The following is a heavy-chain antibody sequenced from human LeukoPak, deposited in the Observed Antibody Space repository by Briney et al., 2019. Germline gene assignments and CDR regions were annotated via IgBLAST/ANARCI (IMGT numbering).Heavy chain of an antibody. Sequence: GGSLRLSCAASGFTFSSYGMHWVRQAPGKGLEWVAVIWYDGSNKYYADSVKGRFTISRDNSKNTLYLQMNSLRAEDTAVYYCAKDGGSSCPDYWGQGTLVTVSS. CDR1: GFTFSSYG. D-gene: IGHD6-13*01. CDR3: AKDGGSSCPDY. J-gene: IGHJ4*02. CDR2: IWYDGSNK. V-gene: IGHV3-33*06.